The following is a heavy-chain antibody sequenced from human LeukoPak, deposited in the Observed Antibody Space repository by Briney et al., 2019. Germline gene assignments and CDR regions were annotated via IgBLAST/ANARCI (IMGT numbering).Heavy chain of an antibody. V-gene: IGHV1-69*05. CDR3: ARDPSYYYGSGSYGGYFDY. J-gene: IGHJ4*02. D-gene: IGHD3-10*01. CDR2: IIPIFGTA. CDR1: GGTFSSYA. Sequence: SSVKVSCKASGGTFSSYAISWVRQAPGQGLEWMGGIIPIFGTANYAQKFQGRVTITTDESTSTAYMELRSPRSDDTAVYYCARDPSYYYGSGSYGGYFDYWGQGTLVTVSS.